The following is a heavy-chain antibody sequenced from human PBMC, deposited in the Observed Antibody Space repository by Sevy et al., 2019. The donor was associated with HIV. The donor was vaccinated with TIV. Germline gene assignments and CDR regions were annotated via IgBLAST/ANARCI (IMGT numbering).Heavy chain of an antibody. Sequence: GGSLRLSCVVSGITFTSSGMHWVLQASGKGLEWVAVISYHGRDKFYADSVKGRFTISRDNSKNILYLQMNGLRIEDTAVYYCAKDFTGYNGMDVWGQGTMVTVSS. J-gene: IGHJ6*02. CDR3: AKDFTGYNGMDV. D-gene: IGHD3-9*01. CDR1: GITFTSSG. V-gene: IGHV3-30*18. CDR2: ISYHGRDK.